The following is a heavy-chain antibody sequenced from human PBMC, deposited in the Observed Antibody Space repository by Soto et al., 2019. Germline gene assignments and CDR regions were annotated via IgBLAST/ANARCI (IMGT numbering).Heavy chain of an antibody. CDR3: SRVLYYGSGSYSPYGMDV. D-gene: IGHD3-10*01. V-gene: IGHV1-69*01. CDR2: VSPPFRTS. Sequence: QVQLVQSGAEVKKPGSSVKVSCKTSGVSFNNNGIGWVRQAPGHGLEWMGGVSPPFRTSNYARKFQGRISITADASTGTVNMELSSLTSEDTAHYYCSRVLYYGSGSYSPYGMDVWVQGTTVTVSS. J-gene: IGHJ6*02. CDR1: GVSFNNNG.